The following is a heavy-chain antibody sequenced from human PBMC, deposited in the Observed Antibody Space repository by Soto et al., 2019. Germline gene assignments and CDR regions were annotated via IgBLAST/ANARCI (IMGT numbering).Heavy chain of an antibody. CDR3: ARDLMVRGVIRYFDY. Sequence: PRLSCAASGFTFSDYYMSWIRQAPGKGLEWVSYISSSSSYTNYADPVKGRFTISRDNAKNSLYLQMNSLRAEDTAVYYCARDLMVRGVIRYFDYWGQGTLVTVSS. D-gene: IGHD3-10*01. CDR1: GFTFSDYY. V-gene: IGHV3-11*06. J-gene: IGHJ4*02. CDR2: ISSSSSYT.